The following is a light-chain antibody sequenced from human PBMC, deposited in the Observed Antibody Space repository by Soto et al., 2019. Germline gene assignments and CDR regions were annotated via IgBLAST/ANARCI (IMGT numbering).Light chain of an antibody. CDR1: SSDIGAGYD. CDR2: SNA. CDR3: QSYDTSLTNYV. Sequence: QSVLTQPPSVSEAPGQRVTISCTGTSSDIGAGYDVHWYQQLPGAAPKLLIYSNAIRPSGVPDRFSASKSGTSASLAITGLRAEDEADYYRQSYDTSLTNYVFGTGTKVTVL. V-gene: IGLV1-40*01. J-gene: IGLJ1*01.